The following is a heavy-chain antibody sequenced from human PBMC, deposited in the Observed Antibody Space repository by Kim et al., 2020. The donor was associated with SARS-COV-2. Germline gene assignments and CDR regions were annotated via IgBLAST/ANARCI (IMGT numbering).Heavy chain of an antibody. CDR2: IYYSGST. CDR1: GGSISSGGYY. V-gene: IGHV4-31*03. CDR3: ARAVPDYGDYVWSYYYYYGMDV. D-gene: IGHD4-17*01. J-gene: IGHJ6*02. Sequence: SETLSLTCTVSGGSISSGGYYWSWIRQHPGKGLEWIGYIYYSGSTYYNPSLKSRVTISVDTSKNQFSLKLSSVTAADTAVYYCARAVPDYGDYVWSYYYYYGMDVWGQGTTVTVSS.